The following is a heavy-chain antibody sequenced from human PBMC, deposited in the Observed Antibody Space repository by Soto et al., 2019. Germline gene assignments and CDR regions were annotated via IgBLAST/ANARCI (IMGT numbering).Heavy chain of an antibody. CDR1: GFTFSSYG. CDR3: ASTQLARSYYYYGMDV. J-gene: IGHJ6*02. CDR2: IWYDGSNK. V-gene: IGHV3-33*01. Sequence: VGSLRLSCAASGFTFSSYGMHWVRQAPGKGLEWVAVIWYDGSNKYYADSVKGRFTISRDNSKNTLYLQMNSLRAEDTAVYYCASTQLARSYYYYGMDVWGQGTTVTVSS. D-gene: IGHD6-6*01.